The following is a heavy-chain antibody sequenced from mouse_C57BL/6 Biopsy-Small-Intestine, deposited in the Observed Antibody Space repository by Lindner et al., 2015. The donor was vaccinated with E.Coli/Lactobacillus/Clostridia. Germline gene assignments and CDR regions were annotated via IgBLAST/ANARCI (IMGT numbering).Heavy chain of an antibody. J-gene: IGHJ2*01. V-gene: IGHV1-69*02. CDR1: GDTFNNYG. D-gene: IGHD1-1*02. CDR2: IVPISASA. CDR3: ARDFRVGGSTYFDS. Sequence: SVKVSCKASGDTFNNYGFNWVRQAPGQGLEWLGGIVPISASAKYAQKFQGRVTINADETTSTVYMELSGLRSDDTAMYYCARDFRVGGSTYFDSWGQGTLVTVPS.